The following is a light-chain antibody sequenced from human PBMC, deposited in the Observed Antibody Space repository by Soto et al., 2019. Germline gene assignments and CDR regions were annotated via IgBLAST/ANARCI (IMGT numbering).Light chain of an antibody. CDR3: QQYGSSRWK. J-gene: IGKJ1*01. CDR2: GAS. V-gene: IGKV3-20*01. CDR1: QSVSSNY. Sequence: ESVLTQSPGTLSLSPGERATLSCRASQSVSSNYVAWYQQKPGQAPRLLVYGASSRATGIPDRFSGSGSGTDFTLTISRLEPEDFAVYYCQQYGSSRWKSGQGTKVDIK.